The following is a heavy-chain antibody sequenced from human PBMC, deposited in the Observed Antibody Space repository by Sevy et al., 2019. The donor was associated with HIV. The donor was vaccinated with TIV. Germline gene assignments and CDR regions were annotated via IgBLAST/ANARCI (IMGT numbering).Heavy chain of an antibody. V-gene: IGHV1-18*01. CDR2: VTPYNGNK. D-gene: IGHD1-26*01. Sequence: RASVKVSCKASGYSFASYGISWVRQAPGQGLEWMGWVTPYNGNKKYAEKLQGRVSMTTDTSTSTGYMELRSLRSDDTAVYYCARCLGGLRPWEYNWFDPWGQGTLVTVSS. CDR1: GYSFASYG. J-gene: IGHJ5*02. CDR3: ARCLGGLRPWEYNWFDP.